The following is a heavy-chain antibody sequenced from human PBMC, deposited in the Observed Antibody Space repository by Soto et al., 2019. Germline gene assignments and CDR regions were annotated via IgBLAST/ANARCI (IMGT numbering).Heavy chain of an antibody. D-gene: IGHD2-15*01. CDR1: GGSISSSSYY. J-gene: IGHJ4*02. V-gene: IGHV4-39*02. Sequence: QLQLLESGPGLVKPSETLSLTCTVSGGSISSSSYYWGWIRQPPGKGLEWIGSIYYRGNTYYNPSLKSRVTISVDTSKNQFSLKLSSVTAADTAVYYCAREGGGYCSGGSCQVDYWGQGTLVTVSS. CDR2: IYYRGNT. CDR3: AREGGGYCSGGSCQVDY.